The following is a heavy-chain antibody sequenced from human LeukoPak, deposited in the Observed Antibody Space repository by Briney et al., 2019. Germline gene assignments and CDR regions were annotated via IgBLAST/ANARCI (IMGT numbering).Heavy chain of an antibody. Sequence: GGSLRLSCAASGFTPRNYWMTWVRQSPGKGLEWVANINQAGSEKYYMDSVKGRFTISRDNAKKLLFLQMNSLTAEDTGLYYCVRSLERFGTRDYWGQGTLVTVSS. CDR1: GFTPRNYW. J-gene: IGHJ4*02. V-gene: IGHV3-7*01. D-gene: IGHD3-10*01. CDR3: VRSLERFGTRDY. CDR2: INQAGSEK.